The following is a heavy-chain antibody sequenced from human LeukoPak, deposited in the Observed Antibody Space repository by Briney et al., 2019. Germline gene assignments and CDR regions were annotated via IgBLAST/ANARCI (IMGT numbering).Heavy chain of an antibody. Sequence: GGSLRLSCAASGFSFNYVWMSWVRQAPGKGLEWVANIKQDGSEKYYVDSVKGRFTISRDNAKNSLYLQMNSLRAEDTAVYYCARTSGYSSSWYFFLFDYWGQGTLVTVSS. D-gene: IGHD6-13*01. CDR2: IKQDGSEK. J-gene: IGHJ4*02. CDR1: GFSFNYVW. CDR3: ARTSGYSSSWYFFLFDY. V-gene: IGHV3-7*03.